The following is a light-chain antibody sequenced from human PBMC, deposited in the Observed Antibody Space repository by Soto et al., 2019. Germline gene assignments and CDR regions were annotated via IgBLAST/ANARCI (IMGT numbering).Light chain of an antibody. V-gene: IGLV3-21*04. Sequence: SYELTQPPSVSVAPEKTARLTCGGDNIGSKREHWYRQKPGQAPVLVIYYDSERPSGIPERFSGSNSGNTATLTINRVEAEDEADYYCPVWDITTHRYVFGTGTKVTVL. CDR3: PVWDITTHRYV. CDR1: NIGSKR. CDR2: YDS. J-gene: IGLJ1*01.